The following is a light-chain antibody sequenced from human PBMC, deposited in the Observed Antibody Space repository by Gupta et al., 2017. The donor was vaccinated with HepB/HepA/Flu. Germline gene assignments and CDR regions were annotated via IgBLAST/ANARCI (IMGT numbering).Light chain of an antibody. CDR1: QSIHNY. Sequence: DIPLSPSPSSVSASVGDRVTITCRASQSIHNYLNWYQQKPGTAPKLLIFSASNLHTGVPSRFSGSGSGTDFTLTINSLQPEDSATYRCQQSYSFPLTFGGGTRVEIK. V-gene: IGKV1-39*01. J-gene: IGKJ4*02. CDR2: SAS. CDR3: QQSYSFPLT.